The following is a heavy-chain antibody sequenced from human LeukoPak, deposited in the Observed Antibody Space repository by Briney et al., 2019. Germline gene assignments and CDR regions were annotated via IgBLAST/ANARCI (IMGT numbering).Heavy chain of an antibody. CDR2: IYTSGST. CDR1: VGSVSRGSYY. CDR3: ARVRRITIFGVVIRDYFDY. V-gene: IGHV4-61*02. D-gene: IGHD3-3*01. J-gene: IGHJ4*02. Sequence: SQTLSLTCTVSVGSVSRGSYYWIWIPQPAGKGLVWFGRIYTSGSTNYNPSLKSRVTISVDTSKNQFSLKLSSVTAADTAVYYCARVRRITIFGVVIRDYFDYWGQGTLVTVSS.